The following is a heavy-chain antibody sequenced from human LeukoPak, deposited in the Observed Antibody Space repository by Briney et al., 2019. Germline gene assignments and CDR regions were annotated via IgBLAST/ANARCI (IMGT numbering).Heavy chain of an antibody. CDR1: GFTFSDYW. J-gene: IGHJ3*02. CDR3: ARDWVAGVPFDAFDI. V-gene: IGHV3-7*03. D-gene: IGHD3-10*01. Sequence: GGSLRLSCAASGFTFSDYWMTWVRQAPGKGPGWVANIKKDGSEEHYVDSVKGRFTVSRDNAQNSVYLHMNSLTAEDTALYYCARDWVAGVPFDAFDIWGQGTMVSVSS. CDR2: IKKDGSEE.